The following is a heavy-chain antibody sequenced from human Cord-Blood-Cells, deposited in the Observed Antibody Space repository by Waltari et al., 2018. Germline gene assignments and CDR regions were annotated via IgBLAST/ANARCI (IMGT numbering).Heavy chain of an antibody. Sequence: QVQLQESGPGLVKPSQTLSLTCTVSGGPISSGGYYWSWIRQHPGKGLEWIGYIYYSGSTYYNPSRKSRVTISVDTSKNQFSLKLSSVTAADTAVYYCARDRTAAAGYFDYWGQGTLVTVSS. CDR1: GGPISSGGYY. CDR2: IYYSGST. V-gene: IGHV4-31*03. J-gene: IGHJ4*02. D-gene: IGHD6-13*01. CDR3: ARDRTAAAGYFDY.